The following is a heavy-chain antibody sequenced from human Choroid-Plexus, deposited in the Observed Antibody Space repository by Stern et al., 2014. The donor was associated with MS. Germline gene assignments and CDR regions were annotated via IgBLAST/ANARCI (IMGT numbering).Heavy chain of an antibody. J-gene: IGHJ5*02. D-gene: IGHD2/OR15-2a*01. CDR3: AKDRQYLTYFFDH. CDR2: VSYDGSNK. CDR1: GFTFGSCA. V-gene: IGHV3-30*18. Sequence: VQLVESGGGVVQPGRPLRLSCVASGFTFGSCAMHWVRQAPGKGLEWVAGVSYDGSNKYYADSVKGRFTISTDNSQNTLYMRMSSLRPEDTAVYYCAKDRQYLTYFFDHWGQGSLVTVSS.